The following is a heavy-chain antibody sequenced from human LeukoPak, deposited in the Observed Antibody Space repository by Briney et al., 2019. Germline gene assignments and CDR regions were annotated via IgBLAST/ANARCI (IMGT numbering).Heavy chain of an antibody. J-gene: IGHJ3*02. CDR3: ARGGATPGLLWFGEMIDAFDI. CDR2: IKQDGSEK. CDR1: GFTFSSYW. D-gene: IGHD3-10*01. V-gene: IGHV3-7*01. Sequence: GGSLRLSCAASGFTFSSYWMSWVRQAPGKGLEWVANIKQDGSEKYYVDSVKGRFTISRDNAKNSLYLQMNSLRAEDTAVYYCARGGATPGLLWFGEMIDAFDIWGQGTMVTVSS.